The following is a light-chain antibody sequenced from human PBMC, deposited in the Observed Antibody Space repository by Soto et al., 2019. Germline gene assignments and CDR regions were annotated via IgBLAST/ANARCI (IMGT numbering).Light chain of an antibody. V-gene: IGKV3-15*01. Sequence: EIVMTQSPATRSVSPGERSTLSCRATQSVSSNLSWYHQKPGQAPRLLIYGASNRATGIPARFSGSGSGTEFTLTLRRMQSEDFAVYSCQQYNNWPRTLGQGTKVDIK. CDR2: GAS. J-gene: IGKJ1*01. CDR1: QSVSSN. CDR3: QQYNNWPRT.